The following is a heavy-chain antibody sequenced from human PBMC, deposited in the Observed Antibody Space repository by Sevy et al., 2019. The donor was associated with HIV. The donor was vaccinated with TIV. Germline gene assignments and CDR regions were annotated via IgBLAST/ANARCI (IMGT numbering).Heavy chain of an antibody. CDR2: IFSDGTTK. V-gene: IGHV3-30*12. CDR3: ARESGSDWYLDS. J-gene: IGHJ4*02. CDR1: GFIFNNKG. D-gene: IGHD2-21*02. Sequence: GGSLRLSCTVSGFIFNNKGMHWVRQAPGRGLEWVAAIFSDGTTKYYGVSVKGRFTISRDNSKNALFLQMNSLRVDDTALYYCARESGSDWYLDSWGQGTLVTVSS.